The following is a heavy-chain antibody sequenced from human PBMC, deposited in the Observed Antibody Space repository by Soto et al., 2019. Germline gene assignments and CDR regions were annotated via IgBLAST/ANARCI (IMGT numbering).Heavy chain of an antibody. CDR1: GFTFSDYY. CDR3: AGHCSSTSCYTRTYYYYGMDV. D-gene: IGHD2-2*02. CDR2: ISSSSSYT. J-gene: IGHJ6*02. Sequence: PGGSLRLSCAASGFTFSDYYMSWIRQAPGKGLEWVPYISSSSSYTNYADSVKGRFTISRDNAKNSLYLQMNSLRAEDTAVYYCAGHCSSTSCYTRTYYYYGMDVWGQGTTVTVSS. V-gene: IGHV3-11*06.